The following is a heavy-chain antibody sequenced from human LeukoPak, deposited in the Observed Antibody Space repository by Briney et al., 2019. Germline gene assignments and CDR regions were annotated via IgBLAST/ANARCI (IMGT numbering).Heavy chain of an antibody. CDR1: GFTFSSYA. CDR3: ARPYCSSTSCQGPSGAFDI. CDR2: KSYDGSNK. D-gene: IGHD2-2*01. J-gene: IGHJ3*02. Sequence: PGGSLRLSCAASGFTFSSYAMHWVRQAPGKGLEWVAVKSYDGSNKYYADSVKGRFTISRDNSKNTLYLQMNSLRAEDTAVYYCARPYCSSTSCQGPSGAFDIWGQGTMVTVSS. V-gene: IGHV3-30-3*01.